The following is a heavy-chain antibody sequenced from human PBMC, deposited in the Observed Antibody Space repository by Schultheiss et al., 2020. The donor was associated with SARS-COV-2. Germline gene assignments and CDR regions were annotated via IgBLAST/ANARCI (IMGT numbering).Heavy chain of an antibody. D-gene: IGHD1-1*01. CDR2: INHSGST. V-gene: IGHV4-34*01. Sequence: GSLRLSCAASGFTVSSNYMSWVRQAPGKGLEWIGEINHSGSTNYNPSLKSRVTISVDTSKNQFSLKLSSVTAADTAVYYCARVQGLQLTVDYWGQGTLVTVSS. CDR3: ARVQGLQLTVDY. J-gene: IGHJ4*02. CDR1: GFTVSSNY.